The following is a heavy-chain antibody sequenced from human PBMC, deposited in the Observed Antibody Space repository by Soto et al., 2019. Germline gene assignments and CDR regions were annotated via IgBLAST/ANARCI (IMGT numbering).Heavy chain of an antibody. V-gene: IGHV4-38-2*02. CDR3: ARDGAEPVRGGTHYYYYDGMYV. J-gene: IGHJ6*02. Sequence: TLSLTCAVSGYSISSGYYWGWIRQPPGKGLEWIGSIYHSGSTYYNPSLKSRVTISVDTSKNQFSLKLSSVTAADTAVYYCARDGAEPVRGGTHYYYYDGMYVWGQGTTVTVAS. CDR1: GYSISSGYY. D-gene: IGHD3-10*01. CDR2: IYHSGST.